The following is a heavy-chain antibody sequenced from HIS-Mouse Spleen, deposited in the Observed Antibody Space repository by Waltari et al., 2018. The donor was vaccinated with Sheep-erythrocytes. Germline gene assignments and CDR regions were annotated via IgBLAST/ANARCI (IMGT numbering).Heavy chain of an antibody. V-gene: IGHV3-21*01. D-gene: IGHD1-1*01. CDR1: GFTFSSYS. Sequence: EVQLVESGGGLVKPGGSLRLSCAASGFTFSSYSMNWVRQAPGNGLEWVSSISSSSSYIYYADSVKGRFTISRDNAKNSLYLQMNSLRAEDTAVYYCARDTGTDAFDIWGQGTMVTVSS. J-gene: IGHJ3*02. CDR2: ISSSSSYI. CDR3: ARDTGTDAFDI.